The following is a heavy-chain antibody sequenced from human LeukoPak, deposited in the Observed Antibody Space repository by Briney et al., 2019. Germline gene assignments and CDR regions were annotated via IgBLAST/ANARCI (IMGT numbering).Heavy chain of an antibody. CDR3: ARGTMKYNWFDP. J-gene: IGHJ5*02. V-gene: IGHV3-43*01. Sequence: GGSLRLSCAASGFTFDDYTMHWVRQAPEKGLEWVSLITWDGGTTYYADSVKGRFTISRDNSKNSLYLQMNSLRAEDTAVYYCARGTMKYNWFDPWGQGTLVTVSS. CDR2: ITWDGGTT. CDR1: GFTFDDYT.